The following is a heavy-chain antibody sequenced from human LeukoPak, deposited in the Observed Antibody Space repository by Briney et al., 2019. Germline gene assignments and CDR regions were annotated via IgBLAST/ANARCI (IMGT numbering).Heavy chain of an antibody. J-gene: IGHJ6*04. Sequence: GRSLRLSCAASGFTFSTYTIHWVRQAPGKGLEWVANIKQDGSEKYYVDSVKGRFTISRDNAKNSLYLQMNSLRAEDTAVYYCARDYRYSYGVDVWGKGTTVTVSS. CDR2: IKQDGSEK. CDR3: ARDYRYSYGVDV. D-gene: IGHD5-18*01. CDR1: GFTFSTYT. V-gene: IGHV3-7*01.